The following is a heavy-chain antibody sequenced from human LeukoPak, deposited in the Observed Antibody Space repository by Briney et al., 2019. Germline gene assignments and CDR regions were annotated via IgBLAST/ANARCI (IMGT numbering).Heavy chain of an antibody. CDR2: ISSYNGNT. D-gene: IGHD6-13*01. CDR3: AGDKPDRAAGHEDY. V-gene: IGHV1-18*01. J-gene: IGHJ4*02. CDR1: GYTFTSYA. Sequence: ASVKVSCKASGYTFTSYAISWVRQAPGQGLEWMGWISSYNGNTHYAQKLQGRVTMTTDTSTSKAYMELRSLRSDDTAVYYCAGDKPDRAAGHEDYWGQGTLVTVSS.